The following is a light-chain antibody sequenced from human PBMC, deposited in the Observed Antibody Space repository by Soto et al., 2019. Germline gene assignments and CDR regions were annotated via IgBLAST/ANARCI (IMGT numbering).Light chain of an antibody. CDR1: QSIRSN. CDR2: AAS. Sequence: DIQMTQSPSSLSASVGDRVTITCRASQSIRSNLNWYQPKQGKAPNLLIYAASSLQSGVPSRFSGSGSGTDFTLTISSLQPEDFATYYCQQSYSTLSWTFGQGTKVEIK. CDR3: QQSYSTLSWT. J-gene: IGKJ1*01. V-gene: IGKV1-39*01.